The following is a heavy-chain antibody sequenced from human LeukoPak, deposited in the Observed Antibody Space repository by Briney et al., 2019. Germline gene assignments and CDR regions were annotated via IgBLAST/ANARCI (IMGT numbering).Heavy chain of an antibody. J-gene: IGHJ3*02. CDR1: GYTFTSYG. CDR3: ARDTTMVNDAFDI. D-gene: IGHD3-10*01. Sequence: SVKVSCKASGYTFTSYGISWVRQAPGQGLEWMGGIIPIFGTANYAQKFQGRVTITADESTSTAYMELSSLRSEDTAVYYCARDTTMVNDAFDIWGQGTMVTVSS. CDR2: IIPIFGTA. V-gene: IGHV1-69*13.